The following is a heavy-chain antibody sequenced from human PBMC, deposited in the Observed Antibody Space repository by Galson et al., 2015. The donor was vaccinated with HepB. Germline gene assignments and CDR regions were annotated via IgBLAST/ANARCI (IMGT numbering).Heavy chain of an antibody. Sequence: SVTVSCKASGYSFSNYGFIWVRQAPGQGLEWMGWISVYNGNTDYAEKVQDRVTMTTDRSTRSAYMELSRLRSDDTAVYYCARDDILTGYGYWGQGTLVTVSS. CDR3: ARDDILTGYGY. CDR1: GYSFSNYG. V-gene: IGHV1-18*04. D-gene: IGHD3-9*01. CDR2: ISVYNGNT. J-gene: IGHJ4*02.